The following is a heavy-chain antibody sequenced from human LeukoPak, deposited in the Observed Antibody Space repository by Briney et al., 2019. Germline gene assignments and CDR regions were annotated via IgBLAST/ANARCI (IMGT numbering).Heavy chain of an antibody. CDR1: GYTFTGYY. CDR2: INPNSGGT. Sequence: ASVKVSCKASGYTFTGYYMHWVRQAPGQGLEWMGRINPNSGGTNYAQKFQGRLTITRDTSISTVYMELSRLRTDDTDVYYCARSTLSGDSSGYYDAFDIWGQGTMVTVSS. CDR3: ARSTLSGDSSGYYDAFDI. D-gene: IGHD3-22*01. V-gene: IGHV1-2*01. J-gene: IGHJ3*02.